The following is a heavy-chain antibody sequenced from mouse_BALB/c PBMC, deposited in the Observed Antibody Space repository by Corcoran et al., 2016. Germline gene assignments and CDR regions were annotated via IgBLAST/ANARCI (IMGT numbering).Heavy chain of an antibody. D-gene: IGHD1-1*01. CDR1: GYTFTNYG. CDR2: INTYTGEP. CDR3: ARMGSSYFDY. J-gene: IGHJ2*01. Sequence: QIQLVQSGPELKKPGETVKISCKASGYTFTNYGMNWVKQAPGKGLKWMGWINTYTGEPTYADDFKGRFAFSLETSASTAYLQINNLKNEDTATYFCARMGSSYFDYWGQGTTLTVSS. V-gene: IGHV9-3-1*01.